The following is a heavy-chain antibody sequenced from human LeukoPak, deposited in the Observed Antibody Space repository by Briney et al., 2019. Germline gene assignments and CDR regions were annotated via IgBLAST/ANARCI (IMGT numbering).Heavy chain of an antibody. J-gene: IGHJ3*01. CDR1: GGSISSYY. CDR3: ARDLKYQLLHDDAFDV. V-gene: IGHV4-4*07. D-gene: IGHD2-2*01. Sequence: PSETLSLTCTVSGGSISSYYWSWIRQPAGKGLEWIGRIYTSGSTNYNPSLKSRVTMSVDTSKNQFSLKLTSVAAADTAVYYCARDLKYQLLHDDAFDVWGQGTMVTVSS. CDR2: IYTSGST.